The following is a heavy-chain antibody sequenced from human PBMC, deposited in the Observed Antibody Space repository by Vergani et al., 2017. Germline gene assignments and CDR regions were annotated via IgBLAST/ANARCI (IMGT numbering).Heavy chain of an antibody. D-gene: IGHD6-19*01. J-gene: IGHJ4*02. Sequence: VQLLESGGGLVKPGGSLRLSCAASGFTFSSYSTNWVRQAPGKGLEWVSSISSSSSYIYYADSVKGRFTISRDNAKNSLYLQMNSLRAEDTAVYYCARDRAGEPDYWGQGTLVTVSS. CDR1: GFTFSSYS. CDR3: ARDRAGEPDY. V-gene: IGHV3-21*01. CDR2: ISSSSSYI.